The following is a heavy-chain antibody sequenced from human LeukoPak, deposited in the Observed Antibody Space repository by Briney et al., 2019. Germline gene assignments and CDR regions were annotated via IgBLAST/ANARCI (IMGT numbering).Heavy chain of an antibody. CDR3: ARDGGSGSEPYYYYMDV. CDR1: GFTFSNYW. J-gene: IGHJ6*03. Sequence: PGGSLRLSCAASGFTFSNYWMHWVRQAPGKGLVWVSRINSDGINTSYADSVKGRFTISRDNAKNTLNLQMNSLRAEDTAVYYCARDGGSGSEPYYYYMDVWGKGTTVTVSS. CDR2: INSDGINT. D-gene: IGHD2-15*01. V-gene: IGHV3-74*01.